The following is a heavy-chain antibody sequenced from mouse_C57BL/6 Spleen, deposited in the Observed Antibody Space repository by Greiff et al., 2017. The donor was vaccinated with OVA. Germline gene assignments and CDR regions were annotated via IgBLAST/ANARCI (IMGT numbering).Heavy chain of an antibody. CDR3: ARELYGSSPYWYFDV. J-gene: IGHJ1*03. V-gene: IGHV1-85*01. Sequence: QVQLKESGPELVKPGASVKLSCKASGYTFTSYDINWVKQRPGQGLEWIGWIYPRDGSTKYNEKFKGKATLTVDTSSSTAYMELHSLTSEDSAVYFCARELYGSSPYWYFDVWGTGTTVTVSS. CDR2: IYPRDGST. CDR1: GYTFTSYD. D-gene: IGHD1-1*01.